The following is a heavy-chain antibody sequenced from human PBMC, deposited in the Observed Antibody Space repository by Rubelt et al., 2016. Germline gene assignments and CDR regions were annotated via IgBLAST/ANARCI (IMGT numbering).Heavy chain of an antibody. Sequence: QVQLQQWGAGLLKPSETLSLTCAVYGGSFSGYYWSWIRQPPGKGLEWIGEINHSGSTNYNPSLKSRVTMSVDTSRNQCSRKLGSVTAADTAGYDCARGLARAAAAPRRLWFDPWGQGTLVTVSS. CDR3: ARGLARAAAAPRRLWFDP. J-gene: IGHJ5*02. V-gene: IGHV4-34*01. CDR1: GGSFSGYY. CDR2: INHSGST. D-gene: IGHD6-13*01.